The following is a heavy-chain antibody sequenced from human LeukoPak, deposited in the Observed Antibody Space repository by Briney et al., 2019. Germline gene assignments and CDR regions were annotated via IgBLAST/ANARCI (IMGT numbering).Heavy chain of an antibody. Sequence: GGSLRLSCAASGFTFSSYAMHWVRQAPGKGLEWVAVISYDGSNKYYVDSVKGRFTISRDNSKNTLYLQMNSLRAEDTAVYYCAREDVPTYLGRWLRLSLDYYYYYYMDVWGKGTTVTVSS. CDR1: GFTFSSYA. CDR2: ISYDGSNK. V-gene: IGHV3-30*01. CDR3: AREDVPTYLGRWLRLSLDYYYYYYMDV. J-gene: IGHJ6*03. D-gene: IGHD5-12*01.